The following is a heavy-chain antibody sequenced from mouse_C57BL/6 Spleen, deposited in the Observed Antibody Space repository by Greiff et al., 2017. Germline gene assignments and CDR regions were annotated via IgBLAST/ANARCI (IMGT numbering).Heavy chain of an antibody. V-gene: IGHV2-5*01. CDR2: IWRGGST. J-gene: IGHJ4*01. Sequence: QVQLQQSGPGLVQPSHSLSITCTVSGFSLTSYGVHWVRQSPGKGLEWLGVIWRGGSTDYNAAFMSRLSITKDNSKSQVFLKMNSLQADDTSIYYCAKTGNYYGSRDYAMDYWGQGTSVTVSS. D-gene: IGHD1-1*01. CDR3: AKTGNYYGSRDYAMDY. CDR1: GFSLTSYG.